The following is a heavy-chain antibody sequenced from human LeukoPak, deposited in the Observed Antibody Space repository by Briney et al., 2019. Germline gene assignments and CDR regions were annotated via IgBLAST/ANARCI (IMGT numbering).Heavy chain of an antibody. D-gene: IGHD6-13*01. CDR1: GGSISSSSYY. J-gene: IGHJ4*02. CDR3: ASPSSSWLYFDY. Sequence: SETLSLTCTVSGGSISSSSYYWGWIRQPPGKGLEWIGSIYYSGSTYYNPSLNSRVTISVDTSKNQFSLKLTSVTAADTAVYYCASPSSSWLYFDYWSQGTLVTVSS. CDR2: IYYSGST. V-gene: IGHV4-39*07.